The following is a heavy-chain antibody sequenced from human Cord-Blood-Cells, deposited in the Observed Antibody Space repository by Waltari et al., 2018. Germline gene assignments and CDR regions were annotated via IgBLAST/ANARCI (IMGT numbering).Heavy chain of an antibody. CDR2: INPNSGGT. D-gene: IGHD3-10*01. Sequence: QVQPVQSGAAGKKPGASVKVSCKASGSTFTAYYTLWVRRAPGQGLEWMGWINPNSGGTNYAQKFQGRVTMTRDTSISTAYMELSRLRSDDTAVYYCARIYYGSGSYYDAFDIWGQGTMVTVSS. CDR1: GSTFTAYY. V-gene: IGHV1-2*02. CDR3: ARIYYGSGSYYDAFDI. J-gene: IGHJ3*02.